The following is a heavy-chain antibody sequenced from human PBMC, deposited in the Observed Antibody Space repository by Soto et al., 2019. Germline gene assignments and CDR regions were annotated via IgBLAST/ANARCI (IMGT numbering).Heavy chain of an antibody. V-gene: IGHV4-4*02. CDR2: IQHSGST. Sequence: QVQLQESGPGLVKPSGTLSLTCAVSGGSINTLNWWSWIRQTPGKGLEWNGEIQHSGSTNYNPSLKSRVTISVDKSKNQFSLTLRSVTAADTAMYYCARFGEAAYYYYGMDVWGQGTTVTVSS. CDR3: ARFGEAAYYYYGMDV. D-gene: IGHD3-10*01. CDR1: GGSINTLNW. J-gene: IGHJ6*02.